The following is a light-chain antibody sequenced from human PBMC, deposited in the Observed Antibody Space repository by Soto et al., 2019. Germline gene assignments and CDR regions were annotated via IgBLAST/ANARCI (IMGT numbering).Light chain of an antibody. CDR3: GQYYSWPPYT. CDR1: QSVGGN. Sequence: EIVMTQSPATLSVSPGERATLSCRASQSVGGNLAWYQQKPGQAPRLLIYGASTRATGIPARFSGSGSETEFTLTISSLQSEDFAVYYCGQYYSWPPYTFGQGTKLEMK. J-gene: IGKJ2*01. CDR2: GAS. V-gene: IGKV3-15*01.